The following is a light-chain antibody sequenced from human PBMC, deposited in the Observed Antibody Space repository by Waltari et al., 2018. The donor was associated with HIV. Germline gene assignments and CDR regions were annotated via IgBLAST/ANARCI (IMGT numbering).Light chain of an antibody. CDR1: SSDVGGYNY. CDR2: DVS. J-gene: IGLJ1*01. V-gene: IGLV2-11*01. Sequence: QSALTQPRSVSGSPGQSVTISCTGTSSDVGGYNYVSWYQQHPGKAPKLMIYDVSKLPSGVPHRFSGSKSGTPASLTISGLQAEDAADYYCCSYAGSYTYVFGTGTMVTVL. CDR3: CSYAGSYTYV.